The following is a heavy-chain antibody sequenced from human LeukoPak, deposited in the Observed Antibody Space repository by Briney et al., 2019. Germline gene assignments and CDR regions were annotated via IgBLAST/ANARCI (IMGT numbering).Heavy chain of an antibody. CDR1: GFTFSSYW. CDR3: ARDESSGWTPLFDY. V-gene: IGHV3-74*01. Sequence: GGSLRLSCAASGFTFSSYWMHWVRQAPGKGLVWVSRINSDGNGTIYADSVKGRFTISRDNAKNTLYLQMNSLRAEDTAVYYCARDESSGWTPLFDYWGQGTLVTVSS. D-gene: IGHD6-19*01. J-gene: IGHJ4*02. CDR2: INSDGNGT.